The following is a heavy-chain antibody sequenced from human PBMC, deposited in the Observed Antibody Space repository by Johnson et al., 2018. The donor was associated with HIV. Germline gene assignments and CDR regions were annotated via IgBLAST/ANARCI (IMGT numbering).Heavy chain of an antibody. Sequence: EVQLVESGGGLIQPGGSLRLSCAVSGFTVISNYMTWVRQAPGKGLEWVSVIYVGGSTFYADSVKGRFTISRDSSKNTLYLQMNSLSAEDTAVYYCARGTGDQWGLDAFDIWGQGTMVTVSS. CDR3: ARGTGDQWGLDAFDI. CDR2: IYVGGST. J-gene: IGHJ3*02. D-gene: IGHD7-27*01. CDR1: GFTVISNY. V-gene: IGHV3-66*03.